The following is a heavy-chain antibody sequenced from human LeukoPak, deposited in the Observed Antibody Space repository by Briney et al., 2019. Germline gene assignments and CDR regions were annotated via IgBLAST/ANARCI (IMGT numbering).Heavy chain of an antibody. Sequence: PGESLRLSCAASGFTFSDYYMSWIRQAPGKGLEWVSYISSSGSTTYYADSVKGRFTISRDKAKNSLYLQMNSLRAEDTAVYYCARDAGYCSSNSCYTEFGGQGTLVTVSS. D-gene: IGHD2-2*02. CDR2: ISSSGSTT. CDR1: GFTFSDYY. J-gene: IGHJ4*02. V-gene: IGHV3-11*04. CDR3: ARDAGYCSSNSCYTEF.